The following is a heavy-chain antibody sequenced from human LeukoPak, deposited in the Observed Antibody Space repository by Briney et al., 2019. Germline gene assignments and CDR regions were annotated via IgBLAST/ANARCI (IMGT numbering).Heavy chain of an antibody. D-gene: IGHD5-24*01. CDR1: GGSFRGYY. CDR2: ITHSGST. CDR3: ARGPEMATIPFDY. V-gene: IGHV4-34*01. Sequence: AETLSLTCAVYGGSFRGYYWSWLRQPPGEGLEWFGEITHSGSTNYTPSLKSPVTISVDTSKNQFALKLSSVTTADTAVYYCARGPEMATIPFDYWGQGTLVTVSS. J-gene: IGHJ4*02.